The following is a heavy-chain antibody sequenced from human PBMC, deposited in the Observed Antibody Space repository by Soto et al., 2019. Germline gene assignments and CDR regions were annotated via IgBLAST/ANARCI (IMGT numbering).Heavy chain of an antibody. CDR2: IIPILGIA. V-gene: IGHV1-69*02. CDR1: GGTFSSYT. D-gene: IGHD5-12*01. CDR3: ASSVAKYYYYGMDV. J-gene: IGHJ6*02. Sequence: SVKVSCKASGGTFSSYTISWVRQAPGQGLEWMGRIIPILGIANYAQKFQGRVTITADKSTSTAYMELSSLRSEDTAVYYCASSVAKYYYYGMDVWGQGTTVTSP.